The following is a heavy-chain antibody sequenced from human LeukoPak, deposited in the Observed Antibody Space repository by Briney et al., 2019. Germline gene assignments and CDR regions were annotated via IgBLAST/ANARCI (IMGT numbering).Heavy chain of an antibody. CDR2: IIPIFGTA. D-gene: IGHD6-13*01. J-gene: IGHJ6*02. Sequence: ASVKVSCKASGGTFSSYAISWVRQAPGQGLEWIGGIIPIFGTANYAQKFQGRVTITADESTSTAYMELSSLRSEDTAVYYCARVVSWYRHSSSWSPNYYYYGMDVWGQGTTVTVSS. CDR3: ARVVSWYRHSSSWSPNYYYYGMDV. V-gene: IGHV1-69*13. CDR1: GGTFSSYA.